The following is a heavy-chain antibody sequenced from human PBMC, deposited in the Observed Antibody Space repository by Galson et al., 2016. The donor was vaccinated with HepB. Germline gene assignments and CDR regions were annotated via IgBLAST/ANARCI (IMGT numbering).Heavy chain of an antibody. CDR3: ARLKSGSLGYCSGGNCYPPRQFDY. CDR1: GGSISSSSYY. CDR2: IYYSGST. V-gene: IGHV4-39*01. D-gene: IGHD2-15*01. J-gene: IGHJ4*02. Sequence: ETLSLTCTVSGGSISSSSYYWGWIRQPPGKGLAGLGSIYYSGSTYYDPSLKSRVTISVDTSKNQFSLKLSSVTAADTAVYFCARLKSGSLGYCSGGNCYPPRQFDYWDQGTLVTVSS.